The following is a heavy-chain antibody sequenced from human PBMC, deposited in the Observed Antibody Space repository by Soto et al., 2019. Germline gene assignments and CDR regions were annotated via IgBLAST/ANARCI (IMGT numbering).Heavy chain of an antibody. CDR2: IIPIFGTA. J-gene: IGHJ6*02. Sequence: GASVKVSCKASGGTFSSYAISWVRQAPGQGLEWMGGIIPIFGTANYAQKFQGRVTITADESTSTAYMELSSLRSEDTAVYYCARDKPPWIGMDVWGQGTTVTVSS. D-gene: IGHD5-12*01. CDR3: ARDKPPWIGMDV. CDR1: GGTFSSYA. V-gene: IGHV1-69*13.